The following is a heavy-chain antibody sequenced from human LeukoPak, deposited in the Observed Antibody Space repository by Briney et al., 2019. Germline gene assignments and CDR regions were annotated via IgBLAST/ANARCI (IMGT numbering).Heavy chain of an antibody. V-gene: IGHV3-20*04. CDR3: ARGEGLDQILDY. CDR1: GYTFGDYG. D-gene: IGHD1/OR15-1a*01. CDR2: INWNGGST. Sequence: TGGSLRLSCAASGYTFGDYGMSWVRQAPGKGLEWVSGINWNGGSTGYADSVKGRFTISRDNAKNSLYLQMNSLRAEDTALYYCARGEGLDQILDYWGQGTLVTVSS. J-gene: IGHJ4*02.